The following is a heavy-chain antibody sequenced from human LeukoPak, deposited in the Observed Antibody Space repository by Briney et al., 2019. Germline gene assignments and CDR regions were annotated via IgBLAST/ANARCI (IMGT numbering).Heavy chain of an antibody. CDR1: GGSISSYY. J-gene: IGHJ4*02. CDR2: IYYSGST. CDR3: ASYGDYSANFDY. D-gene: IGHD4-17*01. V-gene: IGHV4-59*08. Sequence: PSETLSLTCTVSGGSISSYYWSWIRQPPGKGLEWIGYIYYSGSTNYNPPLKSRVTISVDTSKNQFSLKLSSVTAADTAVYYCASYGDYSANFDYWGQGTLVTVYS.